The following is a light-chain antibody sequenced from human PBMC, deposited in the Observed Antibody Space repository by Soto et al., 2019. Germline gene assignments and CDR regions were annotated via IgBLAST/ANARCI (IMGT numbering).Light chain of an antibody. CDR2: GAS. V-gene: IGKV3-20*01. J-gene: IGKJ1*01. CDR3: HQCVISVRA. Sequence: DIVLTQSPGTLSLSPGDRATLSCRASQSITGNYLAWHQQKPGQAPKLLIYGASTRAPGIPDGFNGSGSGTDFTLTIRRLEADDGAVYDCHQCVISVRAFGQGTQLEI. CDR1: QSITGNY.